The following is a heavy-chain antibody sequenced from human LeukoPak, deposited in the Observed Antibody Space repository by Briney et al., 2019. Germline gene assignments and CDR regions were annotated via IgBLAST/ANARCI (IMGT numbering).Heavy chain of an antibody. CDR2: IRYDGSNK. V-gene: IGHV3-30*02. J-gene: IGHJ3*02. CDR1: GFTFSSYA. CDR3: AKGRDSGSYGDAFDI. Sequence: AGGSLRLSCAASGFTFSSYAMSWVRQAPGKGLEWVAFIRYDGSNKYYADSVKGRFTISRDNSKNTLYLQMNSLRAEDTAVYYCAKGRDSGSYGDAFDIWGQGTMVTVSS. D-gene: IGHD1-26*01.